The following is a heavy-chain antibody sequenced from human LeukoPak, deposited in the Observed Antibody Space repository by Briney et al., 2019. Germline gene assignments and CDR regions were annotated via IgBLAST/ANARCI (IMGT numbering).Heavy chain of an antibody. CDR3: ARDLPYCSGGSCYRSLYGMDV. CDR2: IIPILGIA. CDR1: GGTFSSYA. J-gene: IGHJ6*02. V-gene: IGHV1-69*04. Sequence: AASVKVSCKASGGTFSSYAISWVRQAPGQGLEWMGRIIPILGIANYAQKFQGRVTITADKSTSTAYMELSSLRSEDTAVYYCARDLPYCSGGSCYRSLYGMDVWGQGTTVTVSS. D-gene: IGHD2-15*01.